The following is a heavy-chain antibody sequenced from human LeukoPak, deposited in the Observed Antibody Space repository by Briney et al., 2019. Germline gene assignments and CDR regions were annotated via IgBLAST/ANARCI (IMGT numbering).Heavy chain of an antibody. CDR1: GFTFSSYE. CDR2: ISSSGSTI. V-gene: IGHV3-48*03. Sequence: GGSLRLSCAASGFTFSSYEMNWVRPAPGKGLAWVSYISSSGSTIYYADSVKGRFTISRDNAKNSLYLQMNSLRAEDTAVYYCARETSGSYRDPFDYWGQGTLVTVSS. J-gene: IGHJ4*02. CDR3: ARETSGSYRDPFDY. D-gene: IGHD1-26*01.